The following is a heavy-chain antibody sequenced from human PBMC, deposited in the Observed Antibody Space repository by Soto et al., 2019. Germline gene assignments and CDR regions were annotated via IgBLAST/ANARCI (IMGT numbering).Heavy chain of an antibody. CDR2: INAGNGNT. V-gene: IGHV1-3*01. Sequence: ASVKVSCKASGYTFTSYSMHWVRQAPGQRLEWMGWINAGNGNTKYSQKFQGRVTITRDTSASTAYMELSSLRSEDTAVYYCARAPLPYDFWSCYYPSDAFDIWGQGTMVTVSS. D-gene: IGHD3-3*01. J-gene: IGHJ3*02. CDR3: ARAPLPYDFWSCYYPSDAFDI. CDR1: GYTFTSYS.